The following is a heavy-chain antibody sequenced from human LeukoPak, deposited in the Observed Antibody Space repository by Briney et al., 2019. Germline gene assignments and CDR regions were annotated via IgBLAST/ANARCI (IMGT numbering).Heavy chain of an antibody. CDR2: SYHGDSDT. V-gene: IGHV5-51*01. CDR1: GYRFITYW. J-gene: IGHJ5*01. Sequence: GEDLKMSRNGSGYRFITYWVGGARQLPGKGLDWMGISYHGDSDTRYGAPCQGQVTISADKYISTAGLEGSGLRASDTAMYYCARYNLLLGDSWGQGTLVTVSS. D-gene: IGHD1-14*01. CDR3: ARYNLLLGDS.